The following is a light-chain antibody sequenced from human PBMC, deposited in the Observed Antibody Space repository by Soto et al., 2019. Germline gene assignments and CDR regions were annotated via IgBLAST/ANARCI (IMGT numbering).Light chain of an antibody. CDR1: QSVSNN. CDR2: GAS. J-gene: IGKJ1*01. Sequence: EIVMTQSPATLSVSPGERATLSCRASQSVSNNLAWYQQKPGQAPRLLTYGASTRAIGIPARFSGSGSGTEFTLTISSLQSEDFAVYYCQQSNDWWTFGQGTKVEIK. V-gene: IGKV3-15*01. CDR3: QQSNDWWT.